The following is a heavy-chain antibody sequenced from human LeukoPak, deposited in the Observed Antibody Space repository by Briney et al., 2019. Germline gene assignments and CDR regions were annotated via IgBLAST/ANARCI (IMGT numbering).Heavy chain of an antibody. Sequence: PGGSLRLSCAASGFTFDDYSMNWVRQAPGKGLEWVSFISSSSGYIFYADSMKGRFTISRDNAKSSLYLQMNSLRAEDTAIYYCTRDLRIAMIADAFDLWGQGTMVTVSS. V-gene: IGHV3-21*01. CDR1: GFTFDDYS. D-gene: IGHD3-22*01. CDR2: ISSSSGYI. CDR3: TRDLRIAMIADAFDL. J-gene: IGHJ3*01.